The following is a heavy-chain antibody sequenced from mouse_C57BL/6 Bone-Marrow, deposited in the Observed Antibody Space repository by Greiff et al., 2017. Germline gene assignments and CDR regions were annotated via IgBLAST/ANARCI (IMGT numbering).Heavy chain of an antibody. V-gene: IGHV1-69*01. J-gene: IGHJ4*01. CDR1: GYTFTSYW. Sequence: QVQLQQPGAELVMPGASVKLSCKASGYTFTSYWMHWVKQRPGQGLEWIGEIDPSDSYTNYNQKFKGKSTLTVDKSSSTAYMQLSSLTSEDAAVYYGARGGYYAMDYGGQGTAVTVSS. CDR2: IDPSDSYT. CDR3: ARGGYYAMDY.